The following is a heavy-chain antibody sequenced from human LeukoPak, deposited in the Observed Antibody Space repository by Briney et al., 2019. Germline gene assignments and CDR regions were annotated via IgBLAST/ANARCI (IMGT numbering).Heavy chain of an antibody. D-gene: IGHD2-15*01. CDR2: ISYDGSNK. Sequence: GGSLRLSCAASGFTFSSYAMHWVRQAPGKALEWVAVISYDGSNKYYADSVKGRFTISRDNSKNTLYLQMNSLRAEDTAVYYCARSESLYCSGGSCSGYEYFQHWGQGTLVTVSS. J-gene: IGHJ1*01. V-gene: IGHV3-30-3*01. CDR1: GFTFSSYA. CDR3: ARSESLYCSGGSCSGYEYFQH.